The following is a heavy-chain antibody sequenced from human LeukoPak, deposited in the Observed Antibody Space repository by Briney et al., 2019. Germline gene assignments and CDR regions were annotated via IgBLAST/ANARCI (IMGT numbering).Heavy chain of an antibody. Sequence: PGGSLRLSCAASGFTFSTYPMHWVRQAPGKGLEWVSVISYDGRDKHSADSVKGRFTISRDNSKNTLYLQMNSLRAEDTAVYYCARGPYYYDSSGYYYQFDYWGQGTLVTVSS. CDR1: GFTFSTYP. D-gene: IGHD3-22*01. CDR3: ARGPYYYDSSGYYYQFDY. CDR2: ISYDGRDK. J-gene: IGHJ4*02. V-gene: IGHV3-30*04.